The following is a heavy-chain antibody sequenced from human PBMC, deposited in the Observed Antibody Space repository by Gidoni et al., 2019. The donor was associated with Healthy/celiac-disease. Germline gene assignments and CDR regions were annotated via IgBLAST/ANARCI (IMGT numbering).Heavy chain of an antibody. Sequence: QVQLVQSGAEGKKPGSSVQVYCKASGGNFSSSAISWVRQAPGQGLEWMGGIIPIFGTANYAQKFQGRVTITADESTSTAYMELSSLRSEDTAVYYCARPFDLHYYYGMDVWGQGTTVTVSS. CDR3: ARPFDLHYYYGMDV. D-gene: IGHD3-9*01. CDR1: GGNFSSSA. CDR2: IIPIFGTA. J-gene: IGHJ6*02. V-gene: IGHV1-69*01.